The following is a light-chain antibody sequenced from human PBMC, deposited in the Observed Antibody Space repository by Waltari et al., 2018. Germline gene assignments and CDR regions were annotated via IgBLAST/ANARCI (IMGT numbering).Light chain of an antibody. CDR2: VNSDGSH. CDR3: QTGGHGTWV. Sequence: LVLTQSPSASASLGASVKPTCTLSSGYSSNVLAWLQQQPGKGPRYLMKVNSDGSHRKGDDIPDRFSASKSGTECYLTISSLQSEDEADYYCQTGGHGTWVFGGGTKLTVL. V-gene: IGLV4-69*01. CDR1: SGYSSNV. J-gene: IGLJ3*02.